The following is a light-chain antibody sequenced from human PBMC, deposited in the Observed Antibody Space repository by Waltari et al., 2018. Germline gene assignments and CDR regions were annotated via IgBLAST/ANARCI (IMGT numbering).Light chain of an antibody. CDR2: AVS. V-gene: IGLV2-14*03. CDR3: SSYTSMNTVV. J-gene: IGLJ2*01. Sequence: QPALTQPASVSGSPGRSIPLPCRGTNIDVGGYHLVSLYPTHPAKAPKLLIFAVSNRPSGVSPRFSGSKSGNMASLTISGLRADDEALYFCSSYTSMNTVVFGGGTSLTVL. CDR1: NIDVGGYHL.